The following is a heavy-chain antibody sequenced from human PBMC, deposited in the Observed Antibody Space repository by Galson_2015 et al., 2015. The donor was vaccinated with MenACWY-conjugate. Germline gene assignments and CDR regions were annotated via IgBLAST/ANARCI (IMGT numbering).Heavy chain of an antibody. CDR3: ARGRRDFDY. CDR1: GGSIRNNY. CDR2: IYYTGTT. Sequence: SETLSLTCTVSGGSIRNNYWSWFRQPPGKGLEWIGYIYYTGTTNYNPSLKSRVTISLDTSKNQFSLKLTSVTSADTAVFYCARGRRDFDYWGQGTLVTVSS. J-gene: IGHJ4*02. V-gene: IGHV4-59*01.